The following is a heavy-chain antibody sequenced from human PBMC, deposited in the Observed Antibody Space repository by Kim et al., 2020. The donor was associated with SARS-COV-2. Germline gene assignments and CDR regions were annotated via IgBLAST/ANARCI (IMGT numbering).Heavy chain of an antibody. Sequence: GGSLRLSCAASGFNLSSHVMHWVRHAPGEGLEWVAVIWYDGSIQYYSDSVQGRFRISKDNSRNTLYLQMDSLRADDTALYYCARDSTVTSTSDGFEMWGQETVDTVS. CDR3: ARDSTVTSTSDGFEM. CDR2: IWYDGSIQ. V-gene: IGHV3-33*04. D-gene: IGHD4-17*01. J-gene: IGHJ3*02. CDR1: GFNLSSHV.